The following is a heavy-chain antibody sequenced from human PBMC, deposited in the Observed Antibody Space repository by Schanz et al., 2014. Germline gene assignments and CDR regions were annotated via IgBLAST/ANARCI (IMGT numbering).Heavy chain of an antibody. CDR1: GYTFNNHG. CDR3: VRDAGCAFGDYRGMDV. Sequence: QVQLVQSGGEAKKPGASATVSCKASGYTFNNHGISWVRQAPGQGREWMGWISVYHGHTNYAEKVHGRVTMTTDTSTSTACMELRSLISDDTAVYYCVRDAGCAFGDYRGMDVWGRGTSVTVSS. CDR2: ISVYHGHT. J-gene: IGHJ6*02. V-gene: IGHV1-18*01. D-gene: IGHD3-10*01.